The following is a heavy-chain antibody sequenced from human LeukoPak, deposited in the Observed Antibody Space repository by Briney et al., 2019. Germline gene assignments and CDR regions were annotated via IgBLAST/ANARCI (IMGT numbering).Heavy chain of an antibody. D-gene: IGHD1-26*01. CDR3: AISQWTYYPADY. CDR1: GYSFTNYW. J-gene: IGHJ4*02. CDR2: INPADSDT. Sequence: GESLKISCKGSGYSFTNYWIGWVRQMPGKGPEWMGIINPADSDTRYRPSFQGQVTISVDKSITTAYLQWSSLKASDSAMYYCAISQWTYYPADYWGQGTLVTVSS. V-gene: IGHV5-51*01.